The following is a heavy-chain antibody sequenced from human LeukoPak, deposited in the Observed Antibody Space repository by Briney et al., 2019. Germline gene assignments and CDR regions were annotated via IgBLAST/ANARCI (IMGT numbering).Heavy chain of an antibody. CDR2: INHSGST. CDR3: AGTRLRLYL. D-gene: IGHD4-17*01. J-gene: IGHJ2*01. V-gene: IGHV4-34*08. CDR1: GFTVSSNY. Sequence: GSLRLSCAASGFTVSSNYMSWIRQPPGKGLEWIGEINHSGSTNYNPSLKSRVTISVDTSKNQFSLKLSSVTAADTAVYYCAGTRLRLYLWGRGTLVTVSS.